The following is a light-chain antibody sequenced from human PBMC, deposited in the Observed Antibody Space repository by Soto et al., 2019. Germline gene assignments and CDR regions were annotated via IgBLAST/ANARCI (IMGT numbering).Light chain of an antibody. V-gene: IGKV1-9*01. J-gene: IGKJ4*01. Sequence: DIQLTQSPSFLSASAGNRVTITCRASQGISSYLAWYQQKPGKAPKLLIYAASTLQSGVPSRFSGSESGTDFTLTISSLQPEDFATYYCQQPNTYPLTFGGGTKVDIK. CDR2: AAS. CDR3: QQPNTYPLT. CDR1: QGISSY.